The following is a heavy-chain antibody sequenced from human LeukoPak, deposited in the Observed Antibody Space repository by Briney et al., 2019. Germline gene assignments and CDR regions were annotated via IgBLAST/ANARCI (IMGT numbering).Heavy chain of an antibody. V-gene: IGHV4-59*01. D-gene: IGHD1-26*01. CDR1: GGSISSYY. CDR3: ASSGGSYYYYGMDV. J-gene: IGHJ6*02. CDR2: IYYSGST. Sequence: PSETLSLTCIVSGGSISSYYWSWIRQPPGKGLEWIGYIYYSGSTNYNPSLKSRVTISVDTSKNQFSLKLSSVTAADTAVYYCASSGGSYYYYGMDVWGQGTTVTVSS.